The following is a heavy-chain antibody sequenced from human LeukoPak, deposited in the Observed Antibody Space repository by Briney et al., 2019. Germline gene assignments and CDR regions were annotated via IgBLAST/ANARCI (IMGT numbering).Heavy chain of an antibody. D-gene: IGHD3-22*01. J-gene: IGHJ3*02. CDR1: GFTFTSSA. V-gene: IGHV1-58*01. CDR2: IVVGSGNT. Sequence: SVKVSCKASGFTFTSSAVQWVRQARGQRLEWIGWIVVGSGNTNYAQKFQERVTITRDMSTSTAYMELSSLRSEDTAVYYCAAIPTTMIVVALPHAFDIWGQGTMVTVSS. CDR3: AAIPTTMIVVALPHAFDI.